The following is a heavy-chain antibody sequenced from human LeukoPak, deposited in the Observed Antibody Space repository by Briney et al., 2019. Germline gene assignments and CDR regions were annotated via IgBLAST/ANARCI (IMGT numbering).Heavy chain of an antibody. CDR1: GFTFSSYG. CDR3: ARVAGGDWYYFDF. CDR2: INLNSGGT. Sequence: PGRSLRLSCAASGFTFSSYGMHWVRQAPGQGLEWMGWINLNSGGTHYAQKFQGRVTMTRDTSISAAYMEVSRLGSDDTAVYYCARVAGGDWYYFDFWGQGTLVTVSS. J-gene: IGHJ4*02. D-gene: IGHD2-21*02. V-gene: IGHV1-2*02.